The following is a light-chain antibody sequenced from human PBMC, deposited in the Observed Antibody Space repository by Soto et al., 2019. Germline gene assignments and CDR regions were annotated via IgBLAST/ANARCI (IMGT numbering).Light chain of an antibody. CDR3: ASYAGSDNVI. Sequence: QSALTQPPSASGSPGQSVTISCPGTSSDIGGFNFVSWYQQHPGKAPKLMIYEVSKRPSGVPDRFSGSKSANTASLTVSGLQTEDEADYYCASYAGSDNVIFGGGTKVTVL. CDR1: SSDIGGFNF. V-gene: IGLV2-8*01. CDR2: EVS. J-gene: IGLJ2*01.